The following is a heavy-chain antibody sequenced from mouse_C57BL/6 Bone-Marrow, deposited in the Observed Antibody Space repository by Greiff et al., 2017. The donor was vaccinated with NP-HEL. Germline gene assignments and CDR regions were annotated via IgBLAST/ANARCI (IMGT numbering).Heavy chain of an antibody. CDR2: IDPSDSYT. CDR3: ATIYYYGSSYWFAY. Sequence: VQLQQSGAELVRPGTSVKLSCKASGYTFTSYWMHWVKQRPGQGLEWIGVIDPSDSYTNYNQKFKGKATLTVDTSSSTAYMQLSSLTSEDSAVYYCATIYYYGSSYWFAYWGQGTLVTVSA. V-gene: IGHV1-59*01. J-gene: IGHJ3*01. CDR1: GYTFTSYW. D-gene: IGHD1-1*01.